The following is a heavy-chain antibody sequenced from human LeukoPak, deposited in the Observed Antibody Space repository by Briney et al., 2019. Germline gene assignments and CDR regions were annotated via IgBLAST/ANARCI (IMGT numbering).Heavy chain of an antibody. CDR3: ARVFSRAYDTSFDY. J-gene: IGHJ4*02. D-gene: IGHD2/OR15-2a*01. V-gene: IGHV6-1*01. Sequence: SQTLSLTCAISGDSVSSNSAAWNWIRQSPSRGLEWLGRTYYRSKWYNGYAVSVKSRVTINPDTSKNQFSLQLNSVTPEDTAVYYCARVFSRAYDTSFDYWGQGTLVTVSS. CDR2: TYYRSKWYN. CDR1: GDSVSSNSAA.